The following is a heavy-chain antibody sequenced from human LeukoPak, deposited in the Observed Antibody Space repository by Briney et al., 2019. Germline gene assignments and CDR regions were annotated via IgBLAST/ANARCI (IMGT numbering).Heavy chain of an antibody. CDR1: GGSFSGYY. CDR2: INHSGST. J-gene: IGHJ3*02. D-gene: IGHD3-10*01. Sequence: SETLSLTCAVYGGSFSGYYWSWIRQPPGKGLEWIGEINHSGSTNYNPSLKSRVTISVDTSKNQFSLKLSSVTAADTAVYYCARPRQVLPWSSVGAFDIWGQGTMVTVSS. V-gene: IGHV4-34*01. CDR3: ARPRQVLPWSSVGAFDI.